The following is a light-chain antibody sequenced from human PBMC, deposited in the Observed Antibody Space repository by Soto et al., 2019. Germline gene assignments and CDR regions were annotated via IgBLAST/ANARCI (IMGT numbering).Light chain of an antibody. J-gene: IGKJ1*01. CDR3: QQSYSTPPT. CDR1: QSISSY. V-gene: IGKV1-39*01. CDR2: AAS. Sequence: DAKMSHSPSALSAYGGDHATRTCRASQSISSYLNWYQQKPGKAPKLLIYAASSLQSAVPSRFSGSGSGTDFTLTISSLQPEDFATYYCQQSYSTPPTFGQGSKV.